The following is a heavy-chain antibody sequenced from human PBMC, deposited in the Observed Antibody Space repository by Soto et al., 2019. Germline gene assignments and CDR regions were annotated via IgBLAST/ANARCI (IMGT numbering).Heavy chain of an antibody. CDR1: GFTFSSYG. Sequence: QVQLVESGGGVVQPGRSLRLSCAASGFTFSSYGMHWVRQAPGKGLEWVAVISYDGSNKYYADSVKGRFTISRDNSKNTLNLQMNSLRAEDTAVYYCAKEGSGYYRKDAFDIWGQGTMVTVSS. V-gene: IGHV3-30*18. CDR3: AKEGSGYYRKDAFDI. CDR2: ISYDGSNK. D-gene: IGHD3-22*01. J-gene: IGHJ3*02.